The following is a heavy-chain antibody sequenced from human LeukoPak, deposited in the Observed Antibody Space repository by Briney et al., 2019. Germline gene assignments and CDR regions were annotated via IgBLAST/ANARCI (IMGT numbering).Heavy chain of an antibody. CDR1: GGSISSSNW. Sequence: PSETLSLTCAVSGGSISSSNWWSWVRQPPGKGLEWIGEIYHSGSTNYNPSLKSRVTISVDKSKNQFSLKLSSVTAADTAVYYCARLVPDDYGDPDAYDIWGQGTMVIVSS. V-gene: IGHV4-4*02. D-gene: IGHD4-17*01. CDR2: IYHSGST. CDR3: ARLVPDDYGDPDAYDI. J-gene: IGHJ3*02.